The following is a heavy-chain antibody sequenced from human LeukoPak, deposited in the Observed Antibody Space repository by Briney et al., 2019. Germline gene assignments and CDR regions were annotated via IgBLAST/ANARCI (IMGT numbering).Heavy chain of an antibody. V-gene: IGHV3-23*01. CDR3: AKHPSGGVSVPFDS. CDR2: ISGAGVVT. J-gene: IGHJ4*02. Sequence: GGSLRLSCAASGFTFSSYAMSWVRQAPGKGLEWVSVISGAGVVTYYADSVKGRFTVSRDNSKNTLYLQMDSLRAEDASFYYCAKHPSGGVSVPFDSWGQGTLVTVSS. CDR1: GFTFSSYA. D-gene: IGHD2-8*01.